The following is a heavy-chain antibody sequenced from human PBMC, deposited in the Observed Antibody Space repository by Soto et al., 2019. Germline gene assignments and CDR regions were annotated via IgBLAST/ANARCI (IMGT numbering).Heavy chain of an antibody. CDR3: ARRVNGYFDY. V-gene: IGHV3-23*05. Sequence: GGSLRLSCAASGFRFRDYTMSWVRQAPGKVLESISVILSNYNTYYTDSVRGRFTISRDSSNNMLYLGMNSLRAEDTAVYYCARRVNGYFDYWGQGALVTVSS. J-gene: IGHJ4*02. CDR2: ILSNYNT. D-gene: IGHD2-8*01. CDR1: GFRFRDYT.